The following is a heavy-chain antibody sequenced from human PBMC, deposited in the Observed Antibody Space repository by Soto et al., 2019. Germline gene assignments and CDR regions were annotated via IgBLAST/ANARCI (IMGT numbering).Heavy chain of an antibody. CDR1: GFTFSVYT. CDR3: ARVGGYYYYYMDV. CDR2: ITSGSDYK. J-gene: IGHJ6*03. Sequence: PGGSLRLSCTASGFTFSVYTVNWVRQAPGKGLEWVSSITSGSDYKHYADSVRGRFTISRDNAKNSLYLQMNSLRAEDTAVYYCARVGGYYYYYMDVWGKGTTVTVSS. V-gene: IGHV3-21*01. D-gene: IGHD2-15*01.